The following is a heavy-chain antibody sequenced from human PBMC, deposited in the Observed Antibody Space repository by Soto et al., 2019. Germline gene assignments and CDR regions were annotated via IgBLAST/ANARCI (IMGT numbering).Heavy chain of an antibody. V-gene: IGHV3-13*01. CDR3: ATAARPYYYYMDV. CDR1: GFTFSSYV. J-gene: IGHJ6*03. D-gene: IGHD6-6*01. Sequence: EVQLVESGGGLVQPGGSLRLSCAASGFTFSSYVMHWVRQATGKGLEWVSAIGTAGDTYYPGSVKGRFTISRENAKNSLYLQMNSLRAGDTSVYYCATAARPYYYYMDVWGKGTTVTVS. CDR2: IGTAGDT.